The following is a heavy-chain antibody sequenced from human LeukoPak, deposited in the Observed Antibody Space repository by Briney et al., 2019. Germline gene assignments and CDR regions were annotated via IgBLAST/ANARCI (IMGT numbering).Heavy chain of an antibody. CDR1: GYTFTSYA. J-gene: IGHJ4*02. D-gene: IGHD4-17*01. V-gene: IGHV1-3*01. CDR2: INAGNGNT. Sequence: ASVKVSCKASGYTFTSYAMHWVRQAPGQRLEWMGWINAGNGNTKYSQKFQGRVTITRDTSASTAYMELSSLRSEDTAVYYCARNYRGAALSTVTTVFDYWGQGTLVTVSS. CDR3: ARNYRGAALSTVTTVFDY.